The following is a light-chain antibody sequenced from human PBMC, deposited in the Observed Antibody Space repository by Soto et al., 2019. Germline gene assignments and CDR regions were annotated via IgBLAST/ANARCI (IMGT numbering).Light chain of an antibody. V-gene: IGKV1-39*01. CDR2: AAS. CDR3: QQSYSSPPR. Sequence: DIQMTQSPSSLSASVEDRVIITCRASQSISNHLNWYQQKPGKAPKPLIFAASSLQSGVPSRFSGSTSGPDFTLTISSLQPEDFATYYCQQSYSSPPRFGQGTK. J-gene: IGKJ1*01. CDR1: QSISNH.